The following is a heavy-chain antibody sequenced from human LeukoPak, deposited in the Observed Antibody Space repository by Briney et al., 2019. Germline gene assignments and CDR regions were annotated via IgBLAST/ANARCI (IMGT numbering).Heavy chain of an antibody. D-gene: IGHD5-18*01. J-gene: IGHJ4*02. CDR2: IIPIFGTA. CDR3: ARETPDTPMVTDY. Sequence: SVKVSCKASGGTFSSYAISWVRQAPGQGLEWMGGIIPIFGTANYAQKFQGRVTITADESTSTAYMELSSLRSEDTAVYYCARETPDTPMVTDYWGQGTLVTVSS. CDR1: GGTFSSYA. V-gene: IGHV1-69*01.